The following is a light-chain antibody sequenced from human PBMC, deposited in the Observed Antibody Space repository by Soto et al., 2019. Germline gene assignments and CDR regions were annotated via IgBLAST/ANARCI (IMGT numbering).Light chain of an antibody. Sequence: EIVLTQSPDTQSLSPGERATLSCRASQSVASNQLAWYQHKSGQAPRLLIHGVFTRANGIPDRFSGSGSGTDFTLTISRLEPEDFALYYCQQYGGSPQTFGQGTKVEIK. CDR1: QSVASNQ. V-gene: IGKV3-20*01. CDR3: QQYGGSPQT. J-gene: IGKJ1*01. CDR2: GVF.